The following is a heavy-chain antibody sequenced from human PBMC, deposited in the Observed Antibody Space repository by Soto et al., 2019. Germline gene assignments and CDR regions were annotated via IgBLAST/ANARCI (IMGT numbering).Heavy chain of an antibody. Sequence: GGSLRLSCAASGFTFSSHGMHWVRQAPGKGLEWVAVISXXXXXXXXXXXXXXRFTISRDNSKNTLYLHMNSLRIEDTAVYYCAKDQDVLRFLEWLTALDYWGQGTLVTVSS. V-gene: IGHV3-30*18. J-gene: IGHJ4*02. CDR1: GFTFSSHG. D-gene: IGHD3-3*01. CDR2: ISXXXXXX. CDR3: AKDQDVLRFLEWLTALDY.